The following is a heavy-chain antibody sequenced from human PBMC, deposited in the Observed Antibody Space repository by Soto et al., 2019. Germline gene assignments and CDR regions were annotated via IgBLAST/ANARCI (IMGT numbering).Heavy chain of an antibody. D-gene: IGHD3-22*01. CDR2: IRSKADNYAT. J-gene: IGHJ5*02. Sequence: PGGSLRLSCAASGFSFTGSALHWVRQASGTGLEWVGRIRSKADNYATAYAASVKGRFTISRDDSKNTAYLQMNSLKTEDTAVYYCTGLYFDSSGYYYEWFDPWGQGTQVTVSS. CDR1: GFSFTGSA. V-gene: IGHV3-73*01. CDR3: TGLYFDSSGYYYEWFDP.